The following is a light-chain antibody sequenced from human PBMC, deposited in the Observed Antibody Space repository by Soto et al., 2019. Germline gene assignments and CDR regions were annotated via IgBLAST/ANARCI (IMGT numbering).Light chain of an antibody. Sequence: PVDGATLSCRARKSISSSYLSWYQQKPGQAPRLVIYGASTRATGIPARFSGSGRGSGTDFTLTISSLHPEDFAVYYCLQDYHLPITFGQGTRLEI. CDR2: GAS. J-gene: IGKJ5*01. CDR1: KSISSSY. V-gene: IGKV3D-7*01. CDR3: LQDYHLPIT.